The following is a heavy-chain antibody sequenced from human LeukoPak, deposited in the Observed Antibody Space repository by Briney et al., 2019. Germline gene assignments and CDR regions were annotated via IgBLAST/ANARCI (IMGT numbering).Heavy chain of an antibody. J-gene: IGHJ4*02. CDR1: GFTFSDYG. V-gene: IGHV3-48*02. CDR2: ISSSGRTI. CDR3: ARDYYYGFYY. D-gene: IGHD3-10*01. Sequence: PGGSLRLSCAASGFTFSDYGMNWVRQTPGKGLEWISSISSSGRTIYYADSVKGRFIISRDNAKNSLYLQMSSLRDEDTAMYYCARDYYYGFYYWGQGTLVTVSS.